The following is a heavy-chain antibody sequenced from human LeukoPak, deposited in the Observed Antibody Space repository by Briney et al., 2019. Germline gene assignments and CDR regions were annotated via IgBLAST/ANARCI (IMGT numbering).Heavy chain of an antibody. V-gene: IGHV3-23*01. J-gene: IGHJ6*03. CDR1: GFTLSSYA. Sequence: GGSLRLSCAAPGFTLSSYAMSWVRQAPGGGREWVAAISGGGGSTYYADSGKGRFTISRDKSKNTLYMQMNRQRAEDTAVYECAKSPYPTLRPYYSMDLWGEGTTVTVSS. CDR2: ISGGGGST. D-gene: IGHD6-6*01. CDR3: AKSPYPTLRPYYSMDL.